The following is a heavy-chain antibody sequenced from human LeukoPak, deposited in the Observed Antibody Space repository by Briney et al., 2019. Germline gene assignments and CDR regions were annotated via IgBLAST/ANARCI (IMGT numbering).Heavy chain of an antibody. V-gene: IGHV3-23*01. CDR2: ISGSGGST. J-gene: IGHJ4*02. CDR3: ATYYDSSGYYYGTYFDY. D-gene: IGHD3-22*01. Sequence: PGGSLRLSCAASGFTFSSYAMSWVRQAPGKGLEWVSAISGSGGSTYYADSVKGRFTISRDNSKNTLYLQMNSLRAEDTAVYYCATYYDSSGYYYGTYFDYWGQGTLVTVSS. CDR1: GFTFSSYA.